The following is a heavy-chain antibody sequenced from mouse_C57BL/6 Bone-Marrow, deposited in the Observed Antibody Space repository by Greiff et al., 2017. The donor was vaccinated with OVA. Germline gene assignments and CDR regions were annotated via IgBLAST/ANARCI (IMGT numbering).Heavy chain of an antibody. CDR1: GFTFSDYY. CDR3: ARRGGNWYFDV. CDR2: ISNGGGST. J-gene: IGHJ1*03. V-gene: IGHV5-12*01. D-gene: IGHD1-1*01. Sequence: EVMLVESGGGLVQPGGSLKLSCAASGFTFSDYYMYWVRQTPEKRLEWVAYISNGGGSTYYPDTVKGRFTISRDNAKNTLYLQMSRLKSEDTAMYYCARRGGNWYFDVWGTGTTVTVSS.